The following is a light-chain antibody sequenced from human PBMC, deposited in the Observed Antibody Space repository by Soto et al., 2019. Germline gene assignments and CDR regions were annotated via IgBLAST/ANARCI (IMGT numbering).Light chain of an antibody. CDR3: SSYAGCNCLAI. J-gene: IGLJ2*01. CDR1: ISDIGDYDY. V-gene: IGLV2-8*01. Sequence: QSALTQPPSASGSPGQSVTISCTGTISDIGDYDYVSWYQQHPDKAPKLIIYEVNKRPSGVPDRFSGSKSGNTASLTVSGLQTDDEAVYHCSSYAGCNCLAIFGGGTKLTVL. CDR2: EVN.